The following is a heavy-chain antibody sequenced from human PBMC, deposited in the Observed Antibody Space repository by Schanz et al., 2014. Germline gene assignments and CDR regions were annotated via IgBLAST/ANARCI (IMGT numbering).Heavy chain of an antibody. CDR1: GFTFSSYC. V-gene: IGHV3-7*03. CDR2: INQDGSEK. D-gene: IGHD6-19*01. J-gene: IGHJ3*01. Sequence: EVQLVESGGGLVQPGGSLRLSCAASGFTFSSYCINWVRQAPGKGLEWVANINQDGSEKYYVDSVKGRFTISRDNAKNSLYLQMNSLRADDSAIYYCAKDHPSSGWPAFDVWGQGTMVTVSS. CDR3: AKDHPSSGWPAFDV.